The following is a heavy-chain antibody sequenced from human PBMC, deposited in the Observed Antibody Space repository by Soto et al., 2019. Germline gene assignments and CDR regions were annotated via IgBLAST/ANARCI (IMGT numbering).Heavy chain of an antibody. CDR3: ARVDTPVTTGGLGY. J-gene: IGHJ4*02. Sequence: PSETLSLTCTVSGGSVSSGSYYWSWIRQPPGKGLEWIGYIYYSGSTNYNPSLKSRVTISVDTSKNQFSLKLSSVTAADTAVYYWARVDTPVTTGGLGYWGQGTLVTVSS. CDR2: IYYSGST. V-gene: IGHV4-61*01. CDR1: GGSVSSGSYY. D-gene: IGHD4-17*01.